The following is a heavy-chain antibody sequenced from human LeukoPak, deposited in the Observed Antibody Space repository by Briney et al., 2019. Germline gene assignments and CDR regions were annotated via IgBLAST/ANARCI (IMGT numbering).Heavy chain of an antibody. D-gene: IGHD2-15*01. CDR2: ISYDGSNK. V-gene: IGHV3-30-3*01. J-gene: IGHJ4*02. CDR3: AKVLSGYCSGGSCYADY. CDR1: GFTFSSYA. Sequence: GRSLRLSCAASGFTFSSYAMHWVRQAPGKGLEWVAVISYDGSNKYYADSVKGRFTISRDNSKNTLYLQMSSLRAEDTAVYYCAKVLSGYCSGGSCYADYWGQGTLVTVSS.